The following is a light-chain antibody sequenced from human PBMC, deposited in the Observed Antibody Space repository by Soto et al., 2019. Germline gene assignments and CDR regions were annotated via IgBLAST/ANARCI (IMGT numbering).Light chain of an antibody. CDR2: DAS. CDR1: QSISSW. Sequence: DIQMTQSPSTLSASVGDRVTITCRASQSISSWLAWYQQKPGKAPKLLIYDASSLESGVPSRFSGSGSATEFTLTISSLQPDDFANYYCQQYNNYWTFGQGTKVDIK. V-gene: IGKV1-5*01. J-gene: IGKJ1*01. CDR3: QQYNNYWT.